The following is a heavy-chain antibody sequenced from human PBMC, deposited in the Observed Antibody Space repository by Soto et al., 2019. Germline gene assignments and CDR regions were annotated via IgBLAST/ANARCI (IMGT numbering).Heavy chain of an antibody. D-gene: IGHD2-15*01. CDR1: RDTFTSYS. CDR2: INAGNGNT. V-gene: IGHV1-3*01. J-gene: IGHJ6*02. Sequence: EASVELSCEASRDTFTSYSRRLVRQAPGQKLEWMGWINAGNGNTKYSQKFQGRVTITRDTSASTAYMELSSLRSEDTAVYYCARDQGYCSGGSCYRLMDVWGPGTTVTVSS. CDR3: ARDQGYCSGGSCYRLMDV.